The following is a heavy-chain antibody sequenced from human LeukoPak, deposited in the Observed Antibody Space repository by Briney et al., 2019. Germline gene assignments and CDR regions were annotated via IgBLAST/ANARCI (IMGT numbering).Heavy chain of an antibody. CDR1: GGSISSYY. CDR2: IYDSGST. J-gene: IGHJ4*02. V-gene: IGHV4-59*12. CDR3: ARDSKRALMITSGGARPYYFDY. D-gene: IGHD3-16*01. Sequence: SETLSLTCTVSGGSISSYYWSWIRQPPGKGLEWIGIIYDSGSTNYNPSLNSRVTISVATSKNQFSLKMTYVTAADTAVYYCARDSKRALMITSGGARPYYFDYWGQGTLVTVSS.